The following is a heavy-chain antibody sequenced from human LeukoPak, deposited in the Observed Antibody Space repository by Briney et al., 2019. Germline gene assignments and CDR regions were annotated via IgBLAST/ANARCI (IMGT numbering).Heavy chain of an antibody. CDR1: GFSFSSYG. V-gene: IGHV3-30*18. CDR2: ISYDGSNK. CDR3: AKAGGYDYYYYMDV. J-gene: IGHJ6*03. Sequence: GGSLRLSCAASGFSFSSYGMHWVRQAPGKGLEWVAVISYDGSNKYYADSVKGRFTISRDNSKNMLYLQMNSLRAEDTAVYYCAKAGGYDYYYYMDVWGKGTTVTVSS. D-gene: IGHD5-12*01.